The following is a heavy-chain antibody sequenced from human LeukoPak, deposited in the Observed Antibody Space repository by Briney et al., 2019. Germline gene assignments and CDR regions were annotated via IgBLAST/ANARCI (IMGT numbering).Heavy chain of an antibody. J-gene: IGHJ4*02. CDR1: GGSISSYY. CDR3: ARSSGWHFDY. CDR2: IYYSGST. V-gene: IGHV4-59*01. D-gene: IGHD6-19*01. Sequence: PSETLSLTCTVSGGSISSYYWSWIRQPPGKGLEWIWYIYYSGSTNYNPSLKSRVTISVDTSKNQFSLKLSSVTAADTAVYYCARSSGWHFDYWGQGTLVTVSS.